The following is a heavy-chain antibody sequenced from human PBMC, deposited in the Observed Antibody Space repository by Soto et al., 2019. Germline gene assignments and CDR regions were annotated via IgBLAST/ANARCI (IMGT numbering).Heavy chain of an antibody. D-gene: IGHD3-10*01. CDR3: ARGSHFSGTYLYYFDY. V-gene: IGHV1-18*01. CDR2: ISAYNGNT. Sequence: QVQLVQSGAEVRKPGASVKVSCKASGYTFSNYAINWVRQAPGQGLEWMGWISAYNGNTNYAQMLQGRVTMTTDTSTSTTYMELRSLRSDDTAVYYCARGSHFSGTYLYYFDYWGQGTLVTVSS. CDR1: GYTFSNYA. J-gene: IGHJ4*02.